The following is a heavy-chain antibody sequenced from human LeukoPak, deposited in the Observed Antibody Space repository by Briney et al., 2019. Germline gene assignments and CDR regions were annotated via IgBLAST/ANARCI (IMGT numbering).Heavy chain of an antibody. Sequence: PGGSLRLSCAASGFTFSSYAMSWVRQAPGKGLEWVSAICGSGGSTYYADSVKGRFTISRDNSKNTLYLQMNSLRAEDTAVYYCAKDGVDSSGYSYYFDYWGQGTLVTVSS. V-gene: IGHV3-23*01. CDR2: ICGSGGST. J-gene: IGHJ4*02. CDR1: GFTFSSYA. CDR3: AKDGVDSSGYSYYFDY. D-gene: IGHD3-22*01.